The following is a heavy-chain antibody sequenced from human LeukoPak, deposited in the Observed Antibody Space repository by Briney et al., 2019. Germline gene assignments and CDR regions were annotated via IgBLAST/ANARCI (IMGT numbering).Heavy chain of an antibody. CDR3: ARDVSSTSSWWFDP. J-gene: IGHJ5*02. Sequence: SVKVSCKASGYTFTSHYMRWVRQAPEQGLEWMGIINPSGGSTSYAQKFQGRVTMTRDTSTRTDYMELSSLRYEDTAVYYCARDVSSTSSWWFDPWGQGTLVIVSS. V-gene: IGHV1-46*01. CDR2: INPSGGST. CDR1: GYTFTSHY. D-gene: IGHD2-2*01.